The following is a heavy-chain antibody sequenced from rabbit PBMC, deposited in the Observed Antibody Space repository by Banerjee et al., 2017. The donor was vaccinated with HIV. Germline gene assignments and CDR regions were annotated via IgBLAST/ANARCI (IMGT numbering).Heavy chain of an antibody. J-gene: IGHJ4*01. CDR2: IYTDSSGRT. V-gene: IGHV1S40*01. D-gene: IGHD6-1*01. Sequence: QSLEESGGDLVKPGASLTLTCTASGFTLSSYWMCWVRQAPGKGLEWIGCIYTDSSGRTYYASWAKGRFTISKTSSTTVTLQMTSLTAADTATYFCAREISGYAVYAPYFNLWGPGTLVTVS. CDR1: GFTLSSYW. CDR3: AREISGYAVYAPYFNL.